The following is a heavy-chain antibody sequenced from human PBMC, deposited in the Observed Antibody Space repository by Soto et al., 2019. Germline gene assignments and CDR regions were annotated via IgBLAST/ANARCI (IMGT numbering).Heavy chain of an antibody. CDR2: INAGNGNT. V-gene: IGHV1-3*01. D-gene: IGHD2-2*01. Sequence: QVLLVQSGAEVKKPGASVKVSCKASGYTFTSYAMHWVRQAPGQRLEWMGWINAGNGNTKYSQKFQGRVTITRDTSASTAYMELSSLRSEDTAVYYCARDFYCSSTSCSYNWFDPWGQGTLVTVSS. CDR3: ARDFYCSSTSCSYNWFDP. CDR1: GYTFTSYA. J-gene: IGHJ5*02.